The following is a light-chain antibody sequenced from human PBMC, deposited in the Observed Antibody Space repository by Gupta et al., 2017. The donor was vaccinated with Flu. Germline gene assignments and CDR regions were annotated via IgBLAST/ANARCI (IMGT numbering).Light chain of an antibody. CDR2: ATS. CDR3: RQRRSAPWT. Sequence: PSSLSASVGDRVTITCRASEHITDILIWYQQRPGKAPELLIYATSTVHGGVPLRFSGSGTGTNFILTISRRQPEDSATYYCRQRRSAPWTFGQGTKVEVK. J-gene: IGKJ1*01. CDR1: EHITDI. V-gene: IGKV1-39*01.